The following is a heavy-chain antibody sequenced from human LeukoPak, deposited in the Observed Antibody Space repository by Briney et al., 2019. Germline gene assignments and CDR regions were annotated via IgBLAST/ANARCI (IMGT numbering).Heavy chain of an antibody. D-gene: IGHD2-2*01. J-gene: IGHJ4*02. CDR1: GFSFTNYA. CDR3: VKGGFQLLPEAYFGY. V-gene: IGHV3-30*18. CDR2: ISFDGSDK. Sequence: GGSLRLSCAASGFSFTNYAMHWVRQAPGKGLEWVAKISFDGSDKNYADSVKGRFTISRDNSDKTVYLQMNSLRSEDTAVFYCVKGGFQLLPEAYFGYWGQGTLVTVSS.